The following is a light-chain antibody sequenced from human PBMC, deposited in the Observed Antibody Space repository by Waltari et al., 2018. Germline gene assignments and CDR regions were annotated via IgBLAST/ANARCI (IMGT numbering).Light chain of an antibody. Sequence: DIVLTQSPATLSLSPGERATLSCRASQSIINYLAWYQQKPGHAPRLLIYDTSNRATGIPTRFSGSGFGTDFTLTISSLEPEDFAIYYCQQRRNWPLTFGGGTKVEIK. CDR3: QQRRNWPLT. CDR1: QSIINY. V-gene: IGKV3-11*01. CDR2: DTS. J-gene: IGKJ4*01.